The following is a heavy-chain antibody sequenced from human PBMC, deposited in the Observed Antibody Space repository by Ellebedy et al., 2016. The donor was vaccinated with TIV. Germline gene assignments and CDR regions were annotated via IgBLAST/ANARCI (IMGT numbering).Heavy chain of an antibody. V-gene: IGHV1-2*02. D-gene: IGHD3-10*01. CDR1: GYTFTGYY. CDR2: INPNSGCT. CDR3: ARDSNYYGSGSQYNAYDS. J-gene: IGHJ4*02. Sequence: AASVKVSCKASGYTFTGYYMHWVRQAPGQGLEWMGWINPNSGCTSYAQKFQGRVTMTRHTSITTAYMELSRLRSDDTAVYYCARDSNYYGSGSQYNAYDSWGQGTLVTVSS.